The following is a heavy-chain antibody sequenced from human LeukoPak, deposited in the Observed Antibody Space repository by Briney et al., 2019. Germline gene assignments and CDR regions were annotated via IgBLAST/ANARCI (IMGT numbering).Heavy chain of an antibody. J-gene: IGHJ4*02. V-gene: IGHV4-59*01. CDR2: MDYSGST. D-gene: IGHD2-15*01. Sequence: PSETLSLTCTVSGGSIDNYYWSWIRQPPGRGLGWIAYMDYSGSTRYNPSLQSRVTISVDTSKNQFSLRLNSVTAADSAVYYCARAALGFCSGGTCPYYFDHWGQGTLVTVSS. CDR3: ARAALGFCSGGTCPYYFDH. CDR1: GGSIDNYY.